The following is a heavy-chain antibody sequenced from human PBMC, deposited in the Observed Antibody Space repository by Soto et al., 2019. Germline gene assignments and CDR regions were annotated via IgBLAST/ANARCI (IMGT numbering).Heavy chain of an antibody. CDR3: ARDHAAGYNWFDP. D-gene: IGHD6-13*01. CDR2: IKQDGSEK. Sequence: GGSLRLSCAASGFTFSSYAMSWVRQAPGKGLEWVANIKQDGSEKYYVDSVKGRFTISRDNAKNSLYLQMNSLRAEDTAVYYCARDHAAGYNWFDPWGQGTLVTVSS. J-gene: IGHJ5*02. V-gene: IGHV3-7*01. CDR1: GFTFSSYA.